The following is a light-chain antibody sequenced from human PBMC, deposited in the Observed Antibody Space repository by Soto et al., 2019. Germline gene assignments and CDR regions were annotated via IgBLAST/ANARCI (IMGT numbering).Light chain of an antibody. Sequence: QSVLTQPASMSGSPGQSISISCTGGLGIYNYVSWFQQHPGKAPKLIISEVTNRPSGVSTRISGSKSGNTASLTISGLQAEDEAHYYCSSYTTSSTYVFGTGTKVTVL. CDR2: EVT. CDR1: LGIYNY. J-gene: IGLJ1*01. CDR3: SSYTTSSTYV. V-gene: IGLV2-14*01.